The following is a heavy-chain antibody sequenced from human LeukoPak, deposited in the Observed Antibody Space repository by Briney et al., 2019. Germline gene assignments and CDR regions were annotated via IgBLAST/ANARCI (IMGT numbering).Heavy chain of an antibody. D-gene: IGHD2-2*01. CDR1: GYTFTGYY. Sequence: GASVKVSCKASGYTFTGYYMHWVRQAPGQGLEWMGWINPNSGGTSYAQNFRGRVTMTRDTSISTAYMELSSLRSADTAVYYCTRESVTSPYLGYWGQGTLVTVSS. CDR2: INPNSGGT. CDR3: TRESVTSPYLGY. J-gene: IGHJ4*02. V-gene: IGHV1-2*02.